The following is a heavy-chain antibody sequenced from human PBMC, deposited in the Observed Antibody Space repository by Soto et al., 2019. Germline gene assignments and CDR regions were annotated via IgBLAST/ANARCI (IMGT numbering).Heavy chain of an antibody. D-gene: IGHD6-6*01. CDR2: IYYSGST. CDR3: ARDRFSSIAALSSRNRNSFDI. V-gene: IGHV4-31*03. J-gene: IGHJ3*02. Sequence: SETLSLTCTVSGGSISSGGYYWSWIRQHPGKGLEWIGYIYYSGSTYYNPSLKSRVTISVDTSKNQFSLKLSSVTAADTAVYYCARDRFSSIAALSSRNRNSFDIWGQGTMVTVSS. CDR1: GGSISSGGYY.